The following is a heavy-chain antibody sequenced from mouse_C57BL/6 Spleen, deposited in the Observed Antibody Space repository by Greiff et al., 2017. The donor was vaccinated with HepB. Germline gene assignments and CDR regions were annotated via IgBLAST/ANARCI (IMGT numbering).Heavy chain of an antibody. CDR1: GYAFSSSW. D-gene: IGHD2-4*01. CDR3: ASRWYDYDWFAY. CDR2: IYPGDGDT. J-gene: IGHJ3*01. Sequence: VHLVESGPELVKPGASVKISCKASGYAFSSSWMNWVKQRPGKGLEWIGRIYPGDGDTNYNGKFKGKATLTADKSSSTAYMQLSSLTSEDSAVYFCASRWYDYDWFAYWGQGTLVTVSA. V-gene: IGHV1-82*01.